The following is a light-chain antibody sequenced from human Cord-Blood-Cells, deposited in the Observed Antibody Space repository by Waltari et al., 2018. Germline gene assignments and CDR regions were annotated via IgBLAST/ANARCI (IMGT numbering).Light chain of an antibody. V-gene: IGKV1-12*01. CDR2: AAS. CDR1: QGISSR. J-gene: IGKJ3*01. CDR3: QQANSFPFT. Sequence: DLQMTQSPSSVSAFVGDRVTTTCPASQGISSRLAWYQQKPGKAPKLLIYAASSLQSGVPSRFSGSGSGTDFTLTISSLQPEDFATYYCQQANSFPFTFGPGTKVDIK.